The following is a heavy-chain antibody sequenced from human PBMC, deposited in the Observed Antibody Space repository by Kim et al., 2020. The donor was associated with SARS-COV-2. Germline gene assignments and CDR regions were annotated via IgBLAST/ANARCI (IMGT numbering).Heavy chain of an antibody. CDR2: INHSGST. J-gene: IGHJ5*02. D-gene: IGHD3-10*01. CDR3: ARDGHYYGSGSYGWFDP. V-gene: IGHV4-34*01. Sequence: SETLSLTCAVYGGSFSGYYWSWIRQPPGKGLEWIGEINHSGSTNYNPSLKSRVTISVDTSKNQFSLKLSSVTAADTAVYYCARDGHYYGSGSYGWFDPWG. CDR1: GGSFSGYY.